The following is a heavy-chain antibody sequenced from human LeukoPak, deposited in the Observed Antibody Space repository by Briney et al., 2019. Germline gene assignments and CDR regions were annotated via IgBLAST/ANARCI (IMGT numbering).Heavy chain of an antibody. D-gene: IGHD3-22*01. CDR2: IYYSGST. CDR1: GGSMSSYY. V-gene: IGHV4-59*12. CDR3: ARGRSYYDSTGYAY. J-gene: IGHJ4*02. Sequence: PSETLSLTCTVSGGSMSSYYWSWIRQPPGKGLEWIGYIYYSGSTNYNPSLKSRVTTSVDTSKNQFSLKLTSVSAADTAVYYCARGRSYYDSTGYAYWGQGTQVTVSS.